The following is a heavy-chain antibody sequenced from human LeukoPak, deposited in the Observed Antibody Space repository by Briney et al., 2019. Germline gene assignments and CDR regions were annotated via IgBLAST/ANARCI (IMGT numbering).Heavy chain of an antibody. Sequence: GGSLRLSCAASGFTFSSYSMNWVRQVPGKGLEWVSSISSSSSYIYYADSVKGRFTISRDNAKNSLYLQMNSLRAEDTAVYYCAREFWSGYHPWGQGTLVTVSS. CDR3: AREFWSGYHP. CDR2: ISSSSSYI. J-gene: IGHJ5*02. D-gene: IGHD3-3*01. CDR1: GFTFSSYS. V-gene: IGHV3-21*01.